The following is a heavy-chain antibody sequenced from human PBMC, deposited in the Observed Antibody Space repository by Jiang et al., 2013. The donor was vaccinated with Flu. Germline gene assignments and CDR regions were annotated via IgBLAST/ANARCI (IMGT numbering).Heavy chain of an antibody. CDR2: VVDSENI. D-gene: IGHD2-21*02. Sequence: GPGLVKPSETLSLTCDVSGGSISNYHWNWIRQAAGKGLEWIGRVVDSENINYSPSLRSRVSMSIDTSKNQFSLILTSVTAPDTAVYYCARSYCGGDCYSMFGYSYYGMDVWGQGTTVTVSS. V-gene: IGHV4-4*07. CDR3: ARSYCGGDCYSMFGYSYYGMDV. J-gene: IGHJ6*02. CDR1: GGSISNYH.